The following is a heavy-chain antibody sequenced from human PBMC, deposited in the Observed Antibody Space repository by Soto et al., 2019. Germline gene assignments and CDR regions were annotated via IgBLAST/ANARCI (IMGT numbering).Heavy chain of an antibody. Sequence: PGGSLRLSCAASGFTVSSNYMSWVRQAPGKGLEWVSVIYSGGSTYYADSVKGRFTISRDNSKNTLYLQMNSLRAEDTAAYYCARDLGPYSSGWYVFDYWGQGTLVTVSS. J-gene: IGHJ4*02. CDR2: IYSGGST. D-gene: IGHD6-19*01. CDR3: ARDLGPYSSGWYVFDY. CDR1: GFTVSSNY. V-gene: IGHV3-66*01.